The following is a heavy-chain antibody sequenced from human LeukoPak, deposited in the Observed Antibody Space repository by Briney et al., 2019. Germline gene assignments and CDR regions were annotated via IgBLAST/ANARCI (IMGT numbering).Heavy chain of an antibody. CDR2: ISSSGGTI. CDR3: ARTNSGWCFDY. CDR1: RFTFSSYS. Sequence: GGSLRLSCAASRFTFSSYSMNWVRQAPGKGLEWVSYISSSGGTIYYADSVKGRFTISRDNAENSLYLQMNSLRAEDTAVYYCARTNSGWCFDYWGQGTLVTVSS. J-gene: IGHJ4*02. D-gene: IGHD6-19*01. V-gene: IGHV3-48*01.